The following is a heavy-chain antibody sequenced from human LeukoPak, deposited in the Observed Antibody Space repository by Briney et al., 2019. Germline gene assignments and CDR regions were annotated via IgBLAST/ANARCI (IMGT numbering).Heavy chain of an antibody. CDR2: IYYSGST. CDR3: ARQGYYDYAFDI. V-gene: IGHV4-39*01. D-gene: IGHD3-3*01. Sequence: SETLCLTCTGSGASISSSSYYWGGVRQPPGKGLEWIGSIYYSGSTYYNPSLKSRVTISVDTSKNQFSLKLSSVTAADTAVYYCARQGYYDYAFDIWGQGTMVTVSS. CDR1: GASISSSSYY. J-gene: IGHJ3*02.